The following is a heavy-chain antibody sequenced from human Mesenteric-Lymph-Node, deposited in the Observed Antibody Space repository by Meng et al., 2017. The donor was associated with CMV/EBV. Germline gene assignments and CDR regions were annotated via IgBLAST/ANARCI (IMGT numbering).Heavy chain of an antibody. Sequence: GGSLRLSCAASGFTFSSYGMHWVRQAPGKGLEWVAVIWYDGSNKYYADSVKGRFTISRDNSKNTLYLQMNSLRAEDTAVYYCAKDEGYSSSIHYYYYGMDVWGQGTTVTVSS. CDR1: GFTFSSYG. J-gene: IGHJ6*02. CDR3: AKDEGYSSSIHYYYYGMDV. D-gene: IGHD6-6*01. CDR2: IWYDGSNK. V-gene: IGHV3-33*06.